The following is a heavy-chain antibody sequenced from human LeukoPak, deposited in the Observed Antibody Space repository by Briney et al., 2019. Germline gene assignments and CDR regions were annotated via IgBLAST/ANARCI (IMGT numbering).Heavy chain of an antibody. J-gene: IGHJ4*02. D-gene: IGHD1-1*01. CDR2: ISASSSTM. CDR1: GFTFSSFS. CDR3: ARDAGTGYFDY. V-gene: IGHV3-48*02. Sequence: GGSLRLSCVASGFTFSSFSMNWVRQAPGKGLEWTSYISASSSTMYYADSVKGRFTISRDNAKNSLSLQINSLRDEDTAVFYCARDAGTGYFDYWGQGTLVTVSS.